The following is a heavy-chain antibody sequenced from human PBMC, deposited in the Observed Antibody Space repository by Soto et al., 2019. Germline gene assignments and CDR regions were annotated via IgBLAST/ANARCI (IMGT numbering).Heavy chain of an antibody. CDR2: IWYDGSNK. D-gene: IGHD5-18*01. CDR1: GFTFSSYG. Sequence: QVQLVESGRGVVQPGRSLRLSCAASGFTFSSYGMHWVRQAPGKGLEWVAVIWYDGSNKYYADSVKGRFTISRDNSKNTLYLQMNSLRAEDTAVYYCARDPPYTAMLLDYWGQGTLVTVSS. J-gene: IGHJ4*02. V-gene: IGHV3-33*01. CDR3: ARDPPYTAMLLDY.